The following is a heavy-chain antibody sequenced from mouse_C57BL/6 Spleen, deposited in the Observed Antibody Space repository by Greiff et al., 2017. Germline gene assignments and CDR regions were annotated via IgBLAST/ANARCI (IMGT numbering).Heavy chain of an antibody. CDR2: IDPSDSYT. CDR1: GYTFTSYW. V-gene: IGHV1-50*01. CDR3: ARRDSTDRFAY. D-gene: IGHD2-5*01. J-gene: IGHJ3*01. Sequence: VQLQQSGAELVKPGASVKLSCKASGYTFTSYWMQWVKQRPGQGLEWIGEIDPSDSYTNYNQKFKGKATLTVDTSSSTAYMQLSSLTSEDSAVYYCARRDSTDRFAYWGQGTLVTVSA.